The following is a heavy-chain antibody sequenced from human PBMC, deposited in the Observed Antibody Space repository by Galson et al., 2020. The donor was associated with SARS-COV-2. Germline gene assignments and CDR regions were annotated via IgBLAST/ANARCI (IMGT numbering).Heavy chain of an antibody. CDR3: SRGLSSSWPFSDF. D-gene: IGHD6-13*01. Sequence: GESLKISCAASGFTFSSYNMNWVRQAPGKGLEWVSFITSSSTTYYADSVKGRFTISRDNAKNSLYLQMSGLRYDDTALYYCSRGLSSSWPFSDFWGQGALVTVSS. V-gene: IGHV3-48*02. CDR2: ITSSSTT. CDR1: GFTFSSYN. J-gene: IGHJ4*02.